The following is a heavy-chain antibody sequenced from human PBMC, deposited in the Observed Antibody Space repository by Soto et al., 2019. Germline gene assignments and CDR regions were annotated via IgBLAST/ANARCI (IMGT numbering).Heavy chain of an antibody. D-gene: IGHD2-21*02. CDR2: IDPSDSYT. Sequence: GESLKISCQASGYNLTNYWISWVRQMPGKGLEWMGRIDPSDSYTNYSPSFQGHVTISADKSTDTAYLQWSSLKASDTAMYYCARHCRGDCYVTGGYYGMDVWGQGTTVTVSS. V-gene: IGHV5-10-1*01. CDR1: GYNLTNYW. J-gene: IGHJ6*02. CDR3: ARHCRGDCYVTGGYYGMDV.